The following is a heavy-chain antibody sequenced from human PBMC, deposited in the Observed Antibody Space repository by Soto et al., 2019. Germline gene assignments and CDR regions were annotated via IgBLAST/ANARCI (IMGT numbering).Heavy chain of an antibody. CDR1: GGTFSSYA. Sequence: QVQLVQSGAEVKKPGSSVKVSCKASGGTFSSYAISWVRQAPGQGLEWMGGIIPMFGTANYAQKFQGRVTMNAAEYTSTAYMELSSLRSEDTAVYYCARWSGYRNRVYYYGMDVWGQGTTVTVSS. D-gene: IGHD3-3*01. V-gene: IGHV1-69*01. CDR3: ARWSGYRNRVYYYGMDV. CDR2: IIPMFGTA. J-gene: IGHJ6*02.